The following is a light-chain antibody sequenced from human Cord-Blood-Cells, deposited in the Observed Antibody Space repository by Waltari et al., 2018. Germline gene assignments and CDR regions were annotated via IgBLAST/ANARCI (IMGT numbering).Light chain of an antibody. Sequence: HSALTQPASVSGSPGQSITISCTGTSSDVGGYNYVSWYQQHPGKAPNLMIYDVSKRPSGVSNRFSGSKSGNTASLTISELQAEDEDDYYYSSYTSSSTWVFGGGTKLTVL. J-gene: IGLJ3*02. CDR1: SSDVGGYNY. CDR2: DVS. V-gene: IGLV2-14*01. CDR3: SSYTSSSTWV.